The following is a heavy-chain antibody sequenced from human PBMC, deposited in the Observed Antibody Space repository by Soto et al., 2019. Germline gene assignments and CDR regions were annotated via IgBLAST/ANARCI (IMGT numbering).Heavy chain of an antibody. CDR3: AHTSAKPTVDF. Sequence: QITLKESGPALVKPTQTLTLTCTFSGFSLSTNAMGVGWIRQPPGKALEWLAVIYWDDDKRYSPSLKSRLTITKDTSKNQVVLILTNMDPVDTATYYCAHTSAKPTVDFWGQGTLVTVSS. CDR1: GFSLSTNAMG. V-gene: IGHV2-5*02. CDR2: IYWDDDK. J-gene: IGHJ4*02.